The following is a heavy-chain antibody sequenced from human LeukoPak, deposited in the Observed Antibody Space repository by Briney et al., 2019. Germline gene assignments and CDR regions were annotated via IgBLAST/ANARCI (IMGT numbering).Heavy chain of an antibody. CDR1: GYTFTSYD. J-gene: IGHJ4*02. CDR3: ARVLVCRSTSCRGPLAY. D-gene: IGHD2-2*01. CDR2: MNPNSGNT. Sequence: ASVEVSCKASGYTFTSYDINWVRQATGQGLEWMGWMNPNSGNTGYAQKFQGRVTMTRNTSISTAYMELSSLRSEDTAVYYCARVLVCRSTSCRGPLAYWGQGTLVTVSS. V-gene: IGHV1-8*01.